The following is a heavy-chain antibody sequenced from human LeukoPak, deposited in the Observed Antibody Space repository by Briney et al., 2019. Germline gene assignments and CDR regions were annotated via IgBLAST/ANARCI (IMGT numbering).Heavy chain of an antibody. CDR1: GYTFTSYY. Sequence: ASVKVSCTASGYTFTSYYMHWVRQAPGQGLEWMGIINPSGGSTSYAQKFQGRVTMTRNTSISTAYMELSSLRSEDTAVYYCARGLGDFWSGYYLWRYDYYGMDVWGQGTTVTVSS. V-gene: IGHV1-46*01. CDR2: INPSGGST. J-gene: IGHJ6*02. D-gene: IGHD3-3*01. CDR3: ARGLGDFWSGYYLWRYDYYGMDV.